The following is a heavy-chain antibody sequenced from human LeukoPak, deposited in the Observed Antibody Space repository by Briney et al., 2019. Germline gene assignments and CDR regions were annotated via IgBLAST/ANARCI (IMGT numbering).Heavy chain of an antibody. D-gene: IGHD3-10*01. CDR3: ARASLVRGGGFDP. J-gene: IGHJ5*02. CDR2: IYSGGST. Sequence: GGSQRLSSAASGFTVSSNYMSWVRQAPGKGLEWVSVIYSGGSTYYADSVKGRFTISRDNSKNTVYLQMNSLRAEDTAVYYCARASLVRGGGFDPWGQGTLVTVSS. V-gene: IGHV3-53*01. CDR1: GFTVSSNY.